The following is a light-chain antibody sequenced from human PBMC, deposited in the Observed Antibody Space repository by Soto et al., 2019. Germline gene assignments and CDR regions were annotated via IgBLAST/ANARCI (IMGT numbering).Light chain of an antibody. Sequence: EIVLTQSPGTLSLSPGERATLSCRASQSVSSSYLAWYQQKPGQAPRLLIYGASSRATGIPDRFSGSGSGTDFPLNISRVEPEDFEVYYCHQYDSSPLTFGGGSKVEIK. V-gene: IGKV3-20*01. CDR3: HQYDSSPLT. J-gene: IGKJ4*01. CDR2: GAS. CDR1: QSVSSSY.